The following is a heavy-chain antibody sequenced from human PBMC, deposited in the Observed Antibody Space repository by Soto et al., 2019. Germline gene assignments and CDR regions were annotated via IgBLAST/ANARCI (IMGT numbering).Heavy chain of an antibody. V-gene: IGHV3-74*01. CDR1: GYSFTSYW. Sequence: GESLKISCXGSGYSFTSYWMHWVRQAPGKGLMWVSRINSDGSSISYADSVKGRFTISRDNAKNTLFLQMNSLRAEDTAVYYCARQWLAHDYWGQGNLVTVSS. CDR2: INSDGSSI. D-gene: IGHD6-19*01. J-gene: IGHJ4*02. CDR3: ARQWLAHDY.